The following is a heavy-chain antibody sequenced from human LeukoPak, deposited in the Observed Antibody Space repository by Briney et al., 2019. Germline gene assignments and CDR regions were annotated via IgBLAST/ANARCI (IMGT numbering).Heavy chain of an antibody. Sequence: GESLKISCKGSGYTFTSYWIAWVRHMPGKGLEWVGVIYPRDSSTSYSPSFQGQVTISAARTISTAYLPWSSLKASDTAMYYCARRDGHLAYSFASWGQGTLVTVSS. J-gene: IGHJ4*02. CDR3: ARRDGHLAYSFAS. D-gene: IGHD3-16*01. CDR1: GYTFTSYW. CDR2: IYPRDSST. V-gene: IGHV5-51*01.